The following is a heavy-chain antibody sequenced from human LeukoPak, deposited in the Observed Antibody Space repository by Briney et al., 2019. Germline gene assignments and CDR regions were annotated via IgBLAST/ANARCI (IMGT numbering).Heavy chain of an antibody. CDR3: AREYFYGMDV. Sequence: TGGSLRLSCAASGFPFSTYYMDWVRQAPGKGLEWVGFSRAKGDSYSTEYAASVRGRFSISRDESQNSMFLHMNSLKTEDTAVYFCAREYFYGMDVWGQGTTVTVSS. J-gene: IGHJ6*02. CDR2: SRAKGDSYST. V-gene: IGHV3-72*01. CDR1: GFPFSTYY.